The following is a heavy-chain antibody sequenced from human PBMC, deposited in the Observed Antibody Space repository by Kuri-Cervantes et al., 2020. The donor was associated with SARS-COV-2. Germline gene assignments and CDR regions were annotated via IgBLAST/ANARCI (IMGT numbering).Heavy chain of an antibody. CDR3: ARCVRTPGYDAFDI. V-gene: IGHV1-69*13. Sequence: SMKVSCKASGGTFSSYAISWVRQAPGQGLEWMGGIIPIFGTANYAQKFQGRVTITADESTSTAYMELSSLRSEDTSVYYCARCVRTPGYDAFDIWGQGTMVTVSS. J-gene: IGHJ3*02. D-gene: IGHD2-8*01. CDR2: IIPIFGTA. CDR1: GGTFSSYA.